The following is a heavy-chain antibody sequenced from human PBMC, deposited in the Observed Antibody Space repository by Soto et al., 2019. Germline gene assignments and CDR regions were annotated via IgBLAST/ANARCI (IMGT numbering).Heavy chain of an antibody. CDR1: GYTFTSYY. CDR2: INPSGGST. Sequence: ASVKVSCKASGYTFTSYYMHWVRQAPGQGLEWMGIINPSGGSTSYAQKFQGRVTMTRDTSASTVYMELSSLRSEDTAVYYCARVDSSGYYLGYWGQGTLVTVSS. V-gene: IGHV1-46*01. D-gene: IGHD3-22*01. CDR3: ARVDSSGYYLGY. J-gene: IGHJ4*02.